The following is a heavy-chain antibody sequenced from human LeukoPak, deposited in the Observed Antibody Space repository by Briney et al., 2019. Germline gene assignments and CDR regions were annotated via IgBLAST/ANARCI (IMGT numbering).Heavy chain of an antibody. CDR1: GFTFSNYW. J-gene: IGHJ3*02. Sequence: PGGSLRLSCAASGFTFSNYWMVWVRQAPGEGLEWVGNIRGDGSRQYYLDSVKGRFTISRDNAKNSLYLQMSSLRADDTAVYYCVRDANYHDGSNYYDVLDIWGQGTMVTVSS. V-gene: IGHV3-7*01. CDR3: VRDANYHDGSNYYDVLDI. CDR2: IRGDGSRQ. D-gene: IGHD3-22*01.